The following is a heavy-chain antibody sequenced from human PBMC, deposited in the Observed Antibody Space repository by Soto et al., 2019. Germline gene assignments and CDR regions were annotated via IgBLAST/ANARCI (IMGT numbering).Heavy chain of an antibody. V-gene: IGHV4-4*07. D-gene: IGHD1-26*01. J-gene: IGHJ4*02. CDR1: GDSMTKYY. CDR2: VYTSGST. CDR3: ARTVGAAYYFDF. Sequence: QVQLQESGPRLVKPSETLSLTCTVSGDSMTKYYWRWIRQAAGKGLEWIGRVYTSGSTNYNPSLKSRVTMSIDTSNNHFSLTLKSVTAADTAVYYCARTVGAAYYFDFWGQGALVTVS.